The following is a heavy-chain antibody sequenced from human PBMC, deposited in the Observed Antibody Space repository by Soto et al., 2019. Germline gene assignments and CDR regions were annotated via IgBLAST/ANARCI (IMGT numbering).Heavy chain of an antibody. CDR2: IVVGSGNT. CDR3: AARLLYCSSTSCYGSSFDY. CDR1: GYTFTSYA. Sequence: ASVKVSCKASGYTFTSYAMHWVRQAPGQRLEWIGWIVVGSGNTNYAQKFQERVTITRDMSTSTAYMELSSLRSEDTAVYYCAARLLYCSSTSCYGSSFDYWGQGTLVTVSS. D-gene: IGHD2-2*01. J-gene: IGHJ4*02. V-gene: IGHV1-58*02.